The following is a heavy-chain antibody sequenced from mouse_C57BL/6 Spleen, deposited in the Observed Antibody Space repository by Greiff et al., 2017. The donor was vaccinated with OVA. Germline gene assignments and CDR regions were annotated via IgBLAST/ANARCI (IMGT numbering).Heavy chain of an antibody. Sequence: QVQLQQPGAELVKPGASVKLSCKASGYTFTSYWMHWVKQRPGQGLEWIGMIHPNSGSTNYNEKFKSKATLTVDKSSSTAYMQLSSLTSEDSAVYYCARGRDYDHPFAYWGQGTLVTVSA. CDR1: GYTFTSYW. D-gene: IGHD2-4*01. V-gene: IGHV1-64*01. J-gene: IGHJ3*01. CDR3: ARGRDYDHPFAY. CDR2: IHPNSGST.